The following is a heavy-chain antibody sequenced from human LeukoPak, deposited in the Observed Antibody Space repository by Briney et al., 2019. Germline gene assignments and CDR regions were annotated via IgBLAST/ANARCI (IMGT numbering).Heavy chain of an antibody. CDR2: ISGSGGST. V-gene: IGHV3-64D*06. D-gene: IGHD6-19*01. CDR3: VKPYSSGWGYFDY. CDR1: GFTFSSYA. J-gene: IGHJ4*02. Sequence: GGSLRLSCAASGFTFSSYAMHWVRQAPGKGLEYVSAISGSGGSTYYADSVKGRFTISRDNSKNTLYLQMSSLRPEDTAVYYCVKPYSSGWGYFDYWGQGTLVTVSS.